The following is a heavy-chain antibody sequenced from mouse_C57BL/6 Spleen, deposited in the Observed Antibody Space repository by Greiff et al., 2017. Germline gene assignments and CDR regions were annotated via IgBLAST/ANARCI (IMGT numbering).Heavy chain of an antibody. V-gene: IGHV1-64*01. D-gene: IGHD2-1*01. Sequence: QVQLQQPGAELVKPGASVKLSCKASGYTFTSYWMHWVKQRPGQGLEWIGVIHPNSGSTNYNEKFKSKATLTVDKSSSTAYMQLSSLTSEDSAVYYCARSGGNYPYWYFDVWGTGTTVTVSS. J-gene: IGHJ1*03. CDR3: ARSGGNYPYWYFDV. CDR1: GYTFTSYW. CDR2: IHPNSGST.